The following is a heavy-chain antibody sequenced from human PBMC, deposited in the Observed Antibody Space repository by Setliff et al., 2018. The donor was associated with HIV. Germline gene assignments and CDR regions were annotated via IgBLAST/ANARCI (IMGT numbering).Heavy chain of an antibody. J-gene: IGHJ5*02. CDR1: GYSISSNFL. D-gene: IGHD2-21*02. CDR2: IHHAGST. V-gene: IGHV4-38-2*01. Sequence: SETLSLTCAVSGYSISSNFLWGWVRQPPGQGLEWIGSIHHAGSTYYNSSLKSRVRISLDTSKNQFSLKLSSVTAADTAVYYCARHDCGGNCDINWFDPWGQGTLVTVSS. CDR3: ARHDCGGNCDINWFDP.